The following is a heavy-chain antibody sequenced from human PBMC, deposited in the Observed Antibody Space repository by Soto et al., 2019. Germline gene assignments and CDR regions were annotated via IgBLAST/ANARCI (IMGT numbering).Heavy chain of an antibody. Sequence: QVQLQQWGAGLLKPSETLSLTCAVYGGSFNGYYWSWIRQPPGKGLEWIGEINHSGSTNYNPSLKSRVTISVDTSKNQFSLKLSSVTAADTAVYYCARGREVYDYVWGSYRYTSRTTYFDYWGQGTLVTVSS. J-gene: IGHJ4*02. CDR3: ARGREVYDYVWGSYRYTSRTTYFDY. D-gene: IGHD3-16*02. V-gene: IGHV4-34*01. CDR2: INHSGST. CDR1: GGSFNGYY.